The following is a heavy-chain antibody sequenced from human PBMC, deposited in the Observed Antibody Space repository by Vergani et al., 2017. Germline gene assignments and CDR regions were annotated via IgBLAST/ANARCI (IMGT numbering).Heavy chain of an antibody. V-gene: IGHV1-69*13. CDR2: IIPMFGTT. D-gene: IGHD6-19*01. CDR1: GGTFSSYA. CDR3: ARARGGWTXPHSPGYYYGMDV. Sequence: QVQLVQSGAEVKKPGSSVKVSCKASGGTFSSYAISWVRQAPGQGLEWMGRIIPMFGTTNYAQKFQGRATITADESTTTTYMELSSLRSEDTAVYYCARARGGWTXPHSPGYYYGMDVWGQGTTVTVSS. J-gene: IGHJ6*02.